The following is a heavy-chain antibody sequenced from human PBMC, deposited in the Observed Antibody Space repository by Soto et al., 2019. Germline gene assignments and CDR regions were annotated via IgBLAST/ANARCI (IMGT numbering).Heavy chain of an antibody. D-gene: IGHD6-13*01. CDR3: ARGRGAAVVNGMDV. Sequence: QVQLVQFGPEVKKPGASVKVSCKTSGCTFASFDVYWVREAPGQGLEWMGWINPNSGNTGYAQKFQGRVTLTKDTSISTAYMELTTLRSDDTAVYYCARGRGAAVVNGMDVWGQGTTVTVSS. CDR1: GCTFASFD. CDR2: INPNSGNT. V-gene: IGHV1-8*01. J-gene: IGHJ6*02.